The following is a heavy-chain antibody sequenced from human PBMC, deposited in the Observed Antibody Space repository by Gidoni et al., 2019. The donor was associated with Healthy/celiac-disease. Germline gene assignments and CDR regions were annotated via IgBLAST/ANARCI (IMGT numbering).Heavy chain of an antibody. D-gene: IGHD3-10*01. Sequence: EVQLLESGGGLVQPGGSLRLSCAASGFTFSSYAMSWVRQAPGKGLEWVSAISGSGGSTYYADSVKGRFTISRDNSKNTLYLQMNSLRAEDTAVYYCANNHFHNTYYYGSGSYTPPLLDWGQGTLVTVSS. V-gene: IGHV3-23*01. CDR1: GFTFSSYA. CDR3: ANNHFHNTYYYGSGSYTPPLLD. CDR2: ISGSGGST. J-gene: IGHJ4*02.